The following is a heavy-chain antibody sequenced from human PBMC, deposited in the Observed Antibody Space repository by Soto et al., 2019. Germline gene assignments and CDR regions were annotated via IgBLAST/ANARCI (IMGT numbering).Heavy chain of an antibody. D-gene: IGHD3-22*01. Sequence: EVQLVESGGGLVKSGGSLRLSCAASGFTFSTCDMTWVRQAPGKGLEWVSSISSSSSYIYYADSVKGRFTISRDNAKNSLYLQMNSLRAEDTAVYYCASPRDSSGYYPDYWGQGTLVTVSS. CDR3: ASPRDSSGYYPDY. V-gene: IGHV3-21*01. J-gene: IGHJ4*02. CDR1: GFTFSTCD. CDR2: ISSSSSYI.